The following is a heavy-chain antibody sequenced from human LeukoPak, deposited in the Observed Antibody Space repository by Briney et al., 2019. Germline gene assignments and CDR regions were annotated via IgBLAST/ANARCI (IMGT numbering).Heavy chain of an antibody. Sequence: PGGSLRLSCAASGFTFSSYWMIWVRQAPGEGREGVANIKQDGSEKYYVDSVKGRFTISRDNAKNSLYLQMNSLRAEDTDVYYCARRRTRDGYTSNYCFDYWGQGTLVTDSS. D-gene: IGHD5-24*01. J-gene: IGHJ4*02. CDR2: IKQDGSEK. V-gene: IGHV3-7*01. CDR1: GFTFSSYW. CDR3: ARRRTRDGYTSNYCFDY.